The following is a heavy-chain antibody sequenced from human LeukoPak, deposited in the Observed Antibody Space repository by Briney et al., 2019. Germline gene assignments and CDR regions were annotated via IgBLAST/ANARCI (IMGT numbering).Heavy chain of an antibody. Sequence: GGSLRLSCAASGFTFSSYEMNWVRQAPGQGLHWVSYISSSGSTIYYADSVKGRFTISRDNAKNSLYLQMNSLRAEDTAVYYCARAGTTPYYYYGMDVWGQGTTVTVSS. D-gene: IGHD1-1*01. CDR3: ARAGTTPYYYYGMDV. CDR2: ISSSGSTI. J-gene: IGHJ6*02. V-gene: IGHV3-48*03. CDR1: GFTFSSYE.